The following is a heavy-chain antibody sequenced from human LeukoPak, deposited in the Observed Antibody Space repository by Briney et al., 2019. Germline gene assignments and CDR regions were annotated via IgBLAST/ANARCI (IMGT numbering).Heavy chain of an antibody. CDR3: ARLRHYDNYYHYGMDV. Sequence: SETLSLTCAVYGGSFSGYYWSWIRQPPGNGLEWIGEINDSGTTNHNPSLTSRVTTSVDTSKNQFSLKLSSVTAADTAVYYCARLRHYDNYYHYGMDVWGQGTTVTVSS. CDR1: GGSFSGYY. CDR2: INDSGTT. J-gene: IGHJ6*02. D-gene: IGHD3-9*01. V-gene: IGHV4-34*01.